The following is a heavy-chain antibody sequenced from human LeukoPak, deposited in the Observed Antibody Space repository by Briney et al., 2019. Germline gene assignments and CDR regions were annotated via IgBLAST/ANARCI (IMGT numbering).Heavy chain of an antibody. CDR1: GFTLSNAW. CDR2: IKSKTDGGTT. V-gene: IGHV3-15*01. CDR3: TTDFWSGYYYMDV. D-gene: IGHD3-3*01. Sequence: GSLRLSCAASGFTLSNAWMSWVRQAPGKGLEWVGRIKSKTDGGTTDYAALVKGRFTISRDDSKNTLYLQMNSLETEDTAVYYCTTDFWSGYYYMDVWGKGTTVTISS. J-gene: IGHJ6*03.